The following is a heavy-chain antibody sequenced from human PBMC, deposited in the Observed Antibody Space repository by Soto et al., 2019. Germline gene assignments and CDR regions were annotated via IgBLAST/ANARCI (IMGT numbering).Heavy chain of an antibody. V-gene: IGHV4-38-2*01. CDR3: GRSGDHYGSHIDS. CDR1: GYSITSGYY. J-gene: IGHJ5*01. Sequence: SETLSLTCGVSGYSITSGYYLCWSRQPPGKRLEWIGSINHGGNTFFNPSLRSRVTFSVDTSKNQVSLRLNSVTAADTAVYYCGRSGDHYGSHIDSWGQGTLVTVSS. D-gene: IGHD3-16*01. CDR2: INHGGNT.